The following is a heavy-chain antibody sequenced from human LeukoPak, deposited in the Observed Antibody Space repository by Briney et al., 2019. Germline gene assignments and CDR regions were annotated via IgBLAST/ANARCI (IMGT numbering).Heavy chain of an antibody. V-gene: IGHV3-21*01. CDR3: ARAPWHYYDSSGYYPTLGGRDV. CDR1: GFTFSSYS. D-gene: IGHD3-22*01. Sequence: KYGGSPRLSCAASGFTFSSYSLNWVRPAPGKGLEWVSSISSSSYIYYADSVKGRFPFSGDNAKNSLYLQMNGLRAEDTAVYYCARAPWHYYDSSGYYPTLGGRDVWGQGTTVTVSS. CDR2: ISSSSYI. J-gene: IGHJ6*02.